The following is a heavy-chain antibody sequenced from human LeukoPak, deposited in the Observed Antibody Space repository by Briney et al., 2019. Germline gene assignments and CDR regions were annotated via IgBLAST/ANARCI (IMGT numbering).Heavy chain of an antibody. CDR1: GYRFGSYW. CDR2: IYPGDSDT. CDR3: ARTHSTSWYNPDY. Sequence: GESLKISCEGSGYRFGSYWISWVRQMPGKGLEWMGIIYPGDSDTRYSPSFQGQVTISADKSISTAYLQWSSLKASDSAIYYCARTHSTSWYNPDYWGQGTLVTISS. D-gene: IGHD6-13*01. V-gene: IGHV5-51*01. J-gene: IGHJ4*02.